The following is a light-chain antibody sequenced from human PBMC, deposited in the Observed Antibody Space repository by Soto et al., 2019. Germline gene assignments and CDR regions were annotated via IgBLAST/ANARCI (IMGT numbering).Light chain of an antibody. CDR1: QSISTW. V-gene: IGKV1-5*03. J-gene: IGKJ4*01. CDR2: KAS. Sequence: DIQMTQSPSTLSASVGDRVTITCRASQSISTWLAWYQQQPGKAPKLLIYKASSLEGGVTSRFSGSGSGPEFNITVSSLLPDDFATYYCQQYNTYPLTFGGGTTVELK. CDR3: QQYNTYPLT.